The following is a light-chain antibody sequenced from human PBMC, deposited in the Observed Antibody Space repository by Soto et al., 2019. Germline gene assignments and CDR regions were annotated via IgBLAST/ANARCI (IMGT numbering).Light chain of an antibody. CDR1: RFNIGAGYD. J-gene: IGLJ3*02. CDR2: GNS. Sequence: QPVLTQPPSVSGAPGQRVTISCTGSRFNIGAGYDVHWYQQLPGTAPKLLIYGNSNRPSGVPDRFSGSKSGTSASLAITGLQAEDEADYYCQSYDSSLSGFWVFGGGTKLTVL. V-gene: IGLV1-40*01. CDR3: QSYDSSLSGFWV.